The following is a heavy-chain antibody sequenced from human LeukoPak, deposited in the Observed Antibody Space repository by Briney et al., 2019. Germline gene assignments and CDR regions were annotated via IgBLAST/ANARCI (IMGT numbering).Heavy chain of an antibody. Sequence: KPSETLSLTCTVSGGSISNYYWSWIRQPPGRGLEWIGYIYYSGSTNYNPSLKNRVTISIDTSKNQFSLQLNSVTPEDTAVYYCARGTGGSDAFDIWGQGTMVTVSS. CDR3: ARGTGGSDAFDI. CDR2: IYYSGST. D-gene: IGHD3/OR15-3a*01. CDR1: GGSISNYY. V-gene: IGHV4-59*12. J-gene: IGHJ3*02.